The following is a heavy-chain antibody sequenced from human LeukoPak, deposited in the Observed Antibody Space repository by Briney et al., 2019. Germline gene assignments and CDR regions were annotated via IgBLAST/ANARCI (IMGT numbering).Heavy chain of an antibody. J-gene: IGHJ4*02. CDR3: ASDKIVGASKHDY. Sequence: GGSLRLSCAASGFTFSNYWMTWVRQAPGKGLEWVANIKQDGSEKYYVDSVKGRFTISRDNAKNSLYLQMNSPRAEDTAVYYCASDKIVGASKHDYWGQGTLVTVSS. CDR1: GFTFSNYW. D-gene: IGHD1-26*01. CDR2: IKQDGSEK. V-gene: IGHV3-7*01.